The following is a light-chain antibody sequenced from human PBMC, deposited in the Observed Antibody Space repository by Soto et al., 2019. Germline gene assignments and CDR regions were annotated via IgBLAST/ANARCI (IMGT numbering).Light chain of an antibody. CDR1: QSVSSY. CDR2: DAS. CDR3: QQRAT. V-gene: IGKV3-11*01. J-gene: IGKJ1*01. Sequence: EIVLTQSPATLSLSPGERATLSCRASQSVSSYLAWYQQKPGQAPRLLIYDASNRATGIPARFSGSGSGTDLTPTISSLEPEDFAVYYCQQRATFGQGTKVEIK.